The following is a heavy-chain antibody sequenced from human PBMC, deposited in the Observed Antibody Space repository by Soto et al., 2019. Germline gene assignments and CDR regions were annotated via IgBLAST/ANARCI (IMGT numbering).Heavy chain of an antibody. V-gene: IGHV3-30-3*01. CDR3: ARDLYCSSTSCYFSLVY. J-gene: IGHJ4*02. D-gene: IGHD2-2*01. CDR1: GFTFSSYA. CDR2: ISYDGSNK. Sequence: WGSLRLSCSASGFTFSSYAMHWFRQAPGKGLEWVAVISYDGSNKYYADSVKGRFTISRDNSKNTLYLQMNSLRAEDTAVYYCARDLYCSSTSCYFSLVYWGQGTLVTVSS.